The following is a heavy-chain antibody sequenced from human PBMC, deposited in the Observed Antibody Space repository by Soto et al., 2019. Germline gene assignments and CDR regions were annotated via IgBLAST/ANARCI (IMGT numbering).Heavy chain of an antibody. Sequence: GTSVKVSCKDSGGTYGSYTSSWVRQAPGQGLEWMGRIIPFLGIANYAQKFQGRVTITADKSTSTAYMELSSLRSEDTAVYYCASQYCSGGSCPGLDYWGQGTLVTVSS. V-gene: IGHV1-69*02. D-gene: IGHD2-15*01. CDR3: ASQYCSGGSCPGLDY. CDR1: GGTYGSYT. CDR2: IIPFLGIA. J-gene: IGHJ4*02.